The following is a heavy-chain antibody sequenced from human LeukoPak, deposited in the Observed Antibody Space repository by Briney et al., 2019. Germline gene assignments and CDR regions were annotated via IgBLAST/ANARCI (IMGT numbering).Heavy chain of an antibody. CDR2: ISSSSRYI. CDR1: GFTFSSYT. V-gene: IGHV3-21*01. CDR3: TRVSTMGWD. Sequence: PGGSLRLSCAGSGFTFSSYTMNWVRQAPGKGLEWVSSISSSSRYIYYTDSVKGRFTISRDNAKNSLYLRMNSLTAEDTAVYYCTRVSTMGWDWGQGTLVTVSS. D-gene: IGHD3-10*01. J-gene: IGHJ4*02.